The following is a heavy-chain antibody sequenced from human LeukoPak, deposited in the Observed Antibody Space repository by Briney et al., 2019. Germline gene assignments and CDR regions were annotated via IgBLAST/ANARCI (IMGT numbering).Heavy chain of an antibody. V-gene: IGHV4-59*01. J-gene: IGHJ4*02. Sequence: SETLSLTCTLAGGSISTYYWSWIRQPPGKGLEWIGYIYHSGSTNYNPSLKRRVTISVDTSKNQFSLKLSSVTAADPAVYYCARGGGYASPIGYWGQGALVTVSS. CDR2: IYHSGST. CDR1: GGSISTYY. CDR3: ARGGGYASPIGY. D-gene: IGHD5-12*01.